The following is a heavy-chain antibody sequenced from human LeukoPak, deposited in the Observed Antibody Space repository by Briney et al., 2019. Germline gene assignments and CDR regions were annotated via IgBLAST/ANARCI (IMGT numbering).Heavy chain of an antibody. V-gene: IGHV3-23*01. CDR3: ARRYCSGGSCYSFRGDWFDP. J-gene: IGHJ5*02. D-gene: IGHD2-15*01. CDR1: GFTFSSYA. Sequence: GGSLRLSCAASGFTFSSYAMSWVRQAPGKGLEWFSAISGSDGSTYYADSVKGRFTISRDNSKNTLYLQMDSLRAEDTAVYYCARRYCSGGSCYSFRGDWFDPWGQGTLVTVSS. CDR2: ISGSDGST.